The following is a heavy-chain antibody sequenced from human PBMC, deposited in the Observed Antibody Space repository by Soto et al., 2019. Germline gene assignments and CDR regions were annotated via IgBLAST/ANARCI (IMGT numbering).Heavy chain of an antibody. V-gene: IGHV2-5*02. Sequence: QITLKESGPTLVKPTQTLTLTCTFSGFSLSTSGVGVGWIRQPPGKALEWLALIYWDDDKRYSPSLKSRLTTTKDTSKNQVVLTMTNMDPVDTATYYCAHTRTYDSSGYYRGWGQGTLVTVSS. CDR2: IYWDDDK. J-gene: IGHJ4*02. D-gene: IGHD3-22*01. CDR1: GFSLSTSGVG. CDR3: AHTRTYDSSGYYRG.